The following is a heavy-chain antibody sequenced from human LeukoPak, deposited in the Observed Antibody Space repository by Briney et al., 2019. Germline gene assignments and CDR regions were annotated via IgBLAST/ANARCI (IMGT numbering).Heavy chain of an antibody. V-gene: IGHV1-2*02. CDR2: INPNSGGT. J-gene: IGHJ4*02. D-gene: IGHD2-2*01. Sequence: ASVKVSCKASGYTFSGYYMHWVRQAPGQGLEWMGWINPNSGGTNYAQKFQGRVTMTRDTSISTAYMELSRLRSDDTAVYYCARDRGYCSSTSCYNFDYWGQGTLVTVSS. CDR3: ARDRGYCSSTSCYNFDY. CDR1: GYTFSGYY.